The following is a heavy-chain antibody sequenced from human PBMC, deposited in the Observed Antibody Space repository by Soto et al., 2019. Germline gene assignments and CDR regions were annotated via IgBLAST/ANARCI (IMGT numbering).Heavy chain of an antibody. CDR1: GFTFSNYY. Sequence: TGGSLRLSCAASGFTFSNYYMSWIRQAPGKGLEWVSYISSSGSSKKYADSVKGRLTISRDNAKNSLSLEMKSLRAEDTAVYYCARSSGYYYVDYFDNWGQGTLVTVS. J-gene: IGHJ4*02. CDR2: ISSSGSSK. D-gene: IGHD3-22*01. CDR3: ARSSGYYYVDYFDN. V-gene: IGHV3-11*01.